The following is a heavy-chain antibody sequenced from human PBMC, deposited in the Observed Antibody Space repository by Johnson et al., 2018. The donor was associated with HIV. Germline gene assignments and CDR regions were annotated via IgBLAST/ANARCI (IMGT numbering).Heavy chain of an antibody. CDR1: GFTFSSYA. CDR2: ISYDGSNK. CDR3: ASGRSYYLGGAFDI. D-gene: IGHD1-26*01. J-gene: IGHJ3*02. V-gene: IGHV3-30*04. Sequence: QVQLVESGGGVVQPGRSLRLSCAASGFTFSSYAMHWIRQAPGKGLEWVAVISYDGSNKNYADSVKGRFTISRDNAKNSLYLQMNSLRAEDTAVYYCASGRSYYLGGAFDIWGQGTMVTVSS.